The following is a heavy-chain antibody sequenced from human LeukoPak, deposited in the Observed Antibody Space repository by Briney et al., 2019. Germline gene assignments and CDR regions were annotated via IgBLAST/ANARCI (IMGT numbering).Heavy chain of an antibody. CDR1: GGSISSYY. V-gene: IGHV4-59*01. CDR2: IYYSGST. J-gene: IGHJ5*02. CDR3: ARYSSSSFDP. D-gene: IGHD6-13*01. Sequence: KTSETLSLTCTVSGGSISSYYWSWIRQPPGKGLEWIGYIYYSGSTNYNPSLKSRVTISVDTSKNQFSLKLSSVTAADTAVYYCARYSSSSFDPWGQGTLVTVSS.